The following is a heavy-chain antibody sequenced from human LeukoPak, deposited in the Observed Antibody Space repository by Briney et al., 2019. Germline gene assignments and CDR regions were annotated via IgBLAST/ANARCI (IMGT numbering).Heavy chain of an antibody. J-gene: IGHJ5*02. CDR3: ARVGGSERGHWFDP. Sequence: SETLSLTCAVYGGSFSGYYWSWIRQPPGKGLEWIGEINHSGSTNYNPSLKSRVTISVDTSKNQFSLKLSSVTAADTAVYYCARVGGSERGHWFDPWGQGTLVTVSS. CDR2: INHSGST. CDR1: GGSFSGYY. V-gene: IGHV4-34*01. D-gene: IGHD3-10*01.